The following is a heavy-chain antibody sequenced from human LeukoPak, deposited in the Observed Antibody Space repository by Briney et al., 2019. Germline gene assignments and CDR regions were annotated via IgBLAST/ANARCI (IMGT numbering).Heavy chain of an antibody. CDR2: ISYDGSNK. J-gene: IGHJ4*02. D-gene: IGHD3-9*01. CDR1: GFTFSSYA. Sequence: PGRSLRLSCAASGFTFSSYAMHWVRQAPGKGLEWVAVISYDGSNKYYADSVKGRFTISRDNSKNTLYLQMNSLRAEDTAVYCCASTDIWGQGTLVTVSS. CDR3: ASTDI. V-gene: IGHV3-30-3*01.